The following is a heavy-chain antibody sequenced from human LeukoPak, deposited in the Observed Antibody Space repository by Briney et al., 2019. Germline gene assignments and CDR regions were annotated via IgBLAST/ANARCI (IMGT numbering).Heavy chain of an antibody. Sequence: PGGSLRLSCAASGFTFSNYWMHWVRQAPGKGLVWVSRISYDGSSTSYADSVRGRFTISRDNAKNTLNLQMNSLRAEDTAAYYCATKIQSGNYPVDYWGQGTLVTVSS. CDR2: ISYDGSST. J-gene: IGHJ4*02. CDR3: ATKIQSGNYPVDY. V-gene: IGHV3-74*01. D-gene: IGHD1-26*01. CDR1: GFTFSNYW.